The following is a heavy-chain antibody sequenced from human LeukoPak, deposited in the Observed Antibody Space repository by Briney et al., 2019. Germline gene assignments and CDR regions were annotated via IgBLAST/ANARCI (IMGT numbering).Heavy chain of an antibody. CDR3: AKSLGDYYDSSGYYWGTAFDI. CDR1: GFTFDDYA. V-gene: IGHV3-9*01. CDR2: ISWNSGSI. J-gene: IGHJ3*02. Sequence: GGSLRLSCAASGFTFDDYAMHWVRQAPGKGLEWVSGISWNSGSIGYADSVKGRFTISRDNAKNSLYLQMNSLRAEDTALYYCAKSLGDYYDSSGYYWGTAFDIWGQGTMVTVSS. D-gene: IGHD3-22*01.